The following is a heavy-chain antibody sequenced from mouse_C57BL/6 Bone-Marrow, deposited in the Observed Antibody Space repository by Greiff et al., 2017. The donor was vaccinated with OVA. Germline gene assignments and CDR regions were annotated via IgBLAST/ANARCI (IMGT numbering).Heavy chain of an antibody. CDR1: GYTFTSYW. Sequence: QVQLQQPGAELVKPGASVQLSCKASGYTFTSYWMHWVKQRPGQGLEWIGMIHPNSGSTNYNEKFKSKATLTVDKSSSTAYMQLSSLTSEDSAVYYCARLGGYYFDYWGQGTTLTVSS. CDR2: IHPNSGST. V-gene: IGHV1-64*01. CDR3: ARLGGYYFDY. J-gene: IGHJ2*01. D-gene: IGHD1-1*02.